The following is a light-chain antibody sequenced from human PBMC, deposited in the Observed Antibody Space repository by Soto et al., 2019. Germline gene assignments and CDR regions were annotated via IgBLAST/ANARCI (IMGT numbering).Light chain of an antibody. CDR1: QGIGSW. J-gene: IGKJ5*01. Sequence: DIRMTQSPSSVSASVGDRVTITCRASQGIGSWLAWYQQKPGKAPKLLIYTASSLQSGVPSRFSGSGSGTEFTLTISSLQPDDFATYYCQQYNNYLITFGQGTRLEI. CDR2: TAS. CDR3: QQYNNYLIT. V-gene: IGKV1D-16*01.